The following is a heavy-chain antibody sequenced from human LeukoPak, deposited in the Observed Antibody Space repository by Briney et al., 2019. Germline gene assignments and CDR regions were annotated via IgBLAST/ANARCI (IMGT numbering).Heavy chain of an antibody. CDR3: ARASRDYYGSGSYFDVFDY. Sequence: SETLSLTCAVSGDSISSDNCWGWIRQPPGKGLEWIGYIYYSGSTYYNPSLKSRVTISVDTSKNQFSLKLSSVTAADTAVYYCARASRDYYGSGSYFDVFDYWGQGTLVTVSS. J-gene: IGHJ4*02. CDR2: IYYSGST. V-gene: IGHV4-30-4*08. D-gene: IGHD3-10*01. CDR1: GDSISSDNC.